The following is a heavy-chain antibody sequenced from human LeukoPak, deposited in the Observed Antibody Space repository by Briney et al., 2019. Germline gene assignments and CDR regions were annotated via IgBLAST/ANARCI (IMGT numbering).Heavy chain of an antibody. CDR3: AKQLGYCSDGSCYFPY. CDR1: GFTFSSSA. D-gene: IGHD2-15*01. J-gene: IGHJ4*02. V-gene: IGHV3-23*01. CDR2: ISNDGGYT. Sequence: GGSLRLSCAASGFTFSSSAMSWVRQAPGKGLEWVSAISNDGGYTYYADSVQGRFTISRDNSKSTLCLQMNSLRAEDTAVYYCAKQLGYCSDGSCYFPYRGQGTLVTVSS.